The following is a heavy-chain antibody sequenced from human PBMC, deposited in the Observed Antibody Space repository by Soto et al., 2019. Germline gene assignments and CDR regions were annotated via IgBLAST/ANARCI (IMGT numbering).Heavy chain of an antibody. CDR1: GGSISSSSYY. Sequence: QLQLQESGPGLVKPSETLSLTCTVSGGSISSSSYYWGWIRQPPGKGLEWIGSIYYSGSTYYNPSLKSRVTISVDTSKNQFSLKLSSVTAADTAVYYCARAQYYDILTGYYDHFDYWGQGTLVTVSS. CDR3: ARAQYYDILTGYYDHFDY. V-gene: IGHV4-39*01. CDR2: IYYSGST. J-gene: IGHJ4*02. D-gene: IGHD3-9*01.